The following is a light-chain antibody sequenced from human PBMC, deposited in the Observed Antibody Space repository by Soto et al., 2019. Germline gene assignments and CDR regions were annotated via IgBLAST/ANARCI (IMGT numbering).Light chain of an antibody. CDR1: QSVSSSY. Sequence: DIVLTQSPGTLFLSPGERATLSCRASQSVSSSYLAWYQQKPGQAPRLLIYGASSRATGIPARFSGSGSGTEFTLTISSLQSEDFAVYYCQQYKNWLTWTFGQGTKVDIK. V-gene: IGKV3-15*01. J-gene: IGKJ1*01. CDR2: GAS. CDR3: QQYKNWLTWT.